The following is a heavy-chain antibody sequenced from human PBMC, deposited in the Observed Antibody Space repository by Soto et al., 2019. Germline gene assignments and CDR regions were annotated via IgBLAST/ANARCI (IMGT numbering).Heavy chain of an antibody. V-gene: IGHV3-48*02. J-gene: IGHJ4*02. CDR3: AREQGACSDTSCYPGPHDC. Sequence: PGGSLRLSCAASGFTFSSYSMNWVRQAPGKGLEWISYITSKSTTIKYADSVEGRFTVSRDNAKNSLFLQLNSLRDDDTAVYYCAREQGACSDTSCYPGPHDCWGQGTLVTVSS. CDR2: ITSKSTTI. CDR1: GFTFSSYS. D-gene: IGHD2-2*01.